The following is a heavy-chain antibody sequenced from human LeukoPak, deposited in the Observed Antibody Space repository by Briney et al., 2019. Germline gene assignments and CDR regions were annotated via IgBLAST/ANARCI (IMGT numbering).Heavy chain of an antibody. D-gene: IGHD5-24*01. J-gene: IGHJ4*02. CDR1: GGSISCSTYY. CDR2: MYYTGNT. V-gene: IGHV4-39*01. CDR3: ARQPRDGHNPRPYYFDY. Sequence: PSETLSFTCTVAGGSISCSTYYWRWTRQPPGKGLEWIGRMYYTGNTYYNPSPKSRVTISVDTSKNQFSLKLTSVTAADTAVYYCARQPRDGHNPRPYYFDYWGQGTLVTVSS.